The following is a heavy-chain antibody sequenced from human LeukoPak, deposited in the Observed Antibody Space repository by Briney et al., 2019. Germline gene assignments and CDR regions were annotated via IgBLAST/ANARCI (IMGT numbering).Heavy chain of an antibody. J-gene: IGHJ6*03. V-gene: IGHV4-59*01. CDR2: IHYSGST. Sequence: PSETLSLTCTVEGGSLSGYYWTWIRQPPGKGLEWIGYIHYSGSTHYNPSLKSRVTISVDTSKNQVSLKLRSVTAADTAVYYCARTTEGYAGGPGYSYYYYMDVWGKGTTVTISS. CDR1: GGSLSGYY. D-gene: IGHD5-12*01. CDR3: ARTTEGYAGGPGYSYYYYMDV.